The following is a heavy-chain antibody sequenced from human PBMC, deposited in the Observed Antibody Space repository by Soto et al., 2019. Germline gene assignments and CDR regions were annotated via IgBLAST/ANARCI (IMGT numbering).Heavy chain of an antibody. CDR1: GFTFSSYG. CDR2: IWYDGSNK. J-gene: IGHJ4*02. Sequence: GGSLRLSCAASGFTFSSYGMHWVRQAPGKGLEWVAVIWYDGSNKYYADSVKGRFTISRDNSKNTLYLQMNSLRAEDTAVYYCARDHAGFSITSMALDRVFDYWGQGTLVTVSS. CDR3: ARDHAGFSITSMALDRVFDY. D-gene: IGHD3-10*01. V-gene: IGHV3-33*01.